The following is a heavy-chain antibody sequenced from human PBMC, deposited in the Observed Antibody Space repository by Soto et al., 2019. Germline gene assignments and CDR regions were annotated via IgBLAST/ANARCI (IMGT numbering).Heavy chain of an antibody. CDR2: IIPIFGTA. V-gene: IGHV1-69*13. CDR3: ARGVAGPLHWFDP. CDR1: GGTFSSYA. D-gene: IGHD6-19*01. J-gene: IGHJ5*02. Sequence: ASVKVYCKASGGTFSSYAISWVRQAPGQGLEWMGGIIPIFGTANYAQKFQGRVTITADESTSTAYMELSSLRSEDTAVYYCARGVAGPLHWFDPWGQGTLVTVSS.